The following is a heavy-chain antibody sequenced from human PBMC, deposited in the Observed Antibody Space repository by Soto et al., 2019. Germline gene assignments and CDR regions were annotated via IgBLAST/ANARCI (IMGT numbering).Heavy chain of an antibody. CDR3: ARGIKNYYGVEV. Sequence: EVQLVESGGDLVQPGGSLRLSCAASGFTFTSYWMHWVRQAPGKGLVWVSRINSDGTTTNYAESVTGRFTISRDNAKNTVYLQMNSLRAEDTAVYYCARGIKNYYGVEVWGQGTTVTVSS. V-gene: IGHV3-74*01. CDR2: INSDGTTT. J-gene: IGHJ6*02. CDR1: GFTFTSYW.